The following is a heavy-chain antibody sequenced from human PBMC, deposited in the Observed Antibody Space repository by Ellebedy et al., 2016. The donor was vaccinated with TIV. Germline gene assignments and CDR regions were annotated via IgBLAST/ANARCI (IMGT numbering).Heavy chain of an antibody. J-gene: IGHJ3*01. CDR2: INHSGST. CDR3: ASSEPERAPDPFDL. V-gene: IGHV4-34*01. CDR1: GGSFSGYY. Sequence: SETLSLTCAVYGGSFSGYYWSWIRQPPGKGLEWIGQINHSGSTNYNPSLKSRVTISVDTSKNPFSLKMSSVTAADTAVDYWASSEPERAPDPFDLWGQGTMVTVSS.